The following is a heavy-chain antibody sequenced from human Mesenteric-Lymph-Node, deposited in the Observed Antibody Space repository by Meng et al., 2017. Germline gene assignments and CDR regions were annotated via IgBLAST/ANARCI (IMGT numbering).Heavy chain of an antibody. J-gene: IGHJ4*02. D-gene: IGHD7-27*01. CDR2: INYNENT. CDR1: GDSISNAVFH. CDR3: ARFRSANWGLIY. Sequence: LQLQRSGPRLCKPSETLSLTCTVFGDSISNAVFHWGWIRQPPGKRLEWIGTINYNENTFYNPSLKSRVTTSIDTSKNQFSLKVISVTAADTAVYYCARFRSANWGLIYWGQGILVTVSS. V-gene: IGHV4-39*07.